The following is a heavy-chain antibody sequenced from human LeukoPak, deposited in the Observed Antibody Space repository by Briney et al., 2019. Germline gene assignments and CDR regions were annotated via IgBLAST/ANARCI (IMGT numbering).Heavy chain of an antibody. Sequence: GGSLRLSCGASGFTFSSSAMCWVRQAPGKGLEWVSGSNRTGSDTYYADSVKGRFTISRDTSKNTLFLQMYSLRAEDTAVYYCAKEVRPNDYWGQGTLVTVSS. CDR3: AKEVRPNDY. CDR2: SNRTGSDT. CDR1: GFTFSSSA. V-gene: IGHV3-23*01. D-gene: IGHD6-6*01. J-gene: IGHJ4*02.